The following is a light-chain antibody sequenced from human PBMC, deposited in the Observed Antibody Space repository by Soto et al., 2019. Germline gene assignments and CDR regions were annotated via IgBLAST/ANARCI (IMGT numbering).Light chain of an antibody. CDR3: QQYNNWPYT. Sequence: EIVMTQSPATLSVSPGERVTLSCRASQSVSSNLAWYQQKGGQAPRLLLYDASSRATDIPARFSGSGSGTEFTLTISSLQSEDFAVYYCQQYNNWPYTFGQGTKLEIK. V-gene: IGKV3-15*01. CDR1: QSVSSN. J-gene: IGKJ2*01. CDR2: DAS.